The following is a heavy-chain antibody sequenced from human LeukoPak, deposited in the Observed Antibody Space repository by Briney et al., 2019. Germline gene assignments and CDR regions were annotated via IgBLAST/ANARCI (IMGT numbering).Heavy chain of an antibody. Sequence: SETLSLTCAVSGYSISSGYYWGWIRQPPGKGVEWIGSIYHSGSTYYNPSLKSRVTISVDTSKNQFSLKLSSVTAADTAVYYWAREGSRYFDWLPVIDYWGQGTLVTVSS. CDR3: AREGSRYFDWLPVIDY. D-gene: IGHD3-9*01. CDR1: GYSISSGYY. CDR2: IYHSGST. V-gene: IGHV4-38-2*02. J-gene: IGHJ4*02.